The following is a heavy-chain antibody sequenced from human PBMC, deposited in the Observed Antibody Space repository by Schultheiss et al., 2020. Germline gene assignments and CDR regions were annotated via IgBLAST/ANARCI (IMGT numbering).Heavy chain of an antibody. J-gene: IGHJ6*02. CDR2: ISGSGGST. CDR3: AKDIGYRESSHCSGGTCYHFYYGMDV. V-gene: IGHV3-23*01. CDR1: GFTFSSYS. Sequence: GGSLRLSCAASGFTFSSYSMNWVRQAPGKGLEWVSAISGSGGSTYYADSVKGRFTISRDNSKNTLYLQMNSLRDEDTALYYCAKDIGYRESSHCSGGTCYHFYYGMDVWGQGPTVNVYS. D-gene: IGHD2-15*01.